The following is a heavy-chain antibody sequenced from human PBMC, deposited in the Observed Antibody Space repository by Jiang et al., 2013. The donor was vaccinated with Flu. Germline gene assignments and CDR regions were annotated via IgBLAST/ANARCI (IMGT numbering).Heavy chain of an antibody. CDR2: IYWDDDK. Sequence: KPTQTLTLTCTFSGFSLSTSGVGVGWIRQPPGKALEWLALIYWDDDKRYSPSLKSRLTITKDTSKNQVVLTMTNMDPVDTATYYCAHSTYYYDSSGYAYYFDYWGQGTLVTVSS. J-gene: IGHJ4*02. V-gene: IGHV2-5*02. D-gene: IGHD3-22*01. CDR3: AHSTYYYDSSGYAYYFDY. CDR1: GFSLSTSGVG.